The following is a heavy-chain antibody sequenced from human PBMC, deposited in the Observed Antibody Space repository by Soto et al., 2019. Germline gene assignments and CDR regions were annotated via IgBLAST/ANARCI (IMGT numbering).Heavy chain of an antibody. CDR2: IYYSGST. CDR3: ARVSYYDSSGYYYFDY. D-gene: IGHD3-22*01. Sequence: SETLSLTCTVSGGSISSGGYYWSWIRQHPGKGLEWIGYIYYSGSTYYNPSLKSRVTISVDTSKNQFSLKLSSVTAADTAVYYCARVSYYDSSGYYYFDYWGQGTLVTVSS. V-gene: IGHV4-31*03. J-gene: IGHJ4*02. CDR1: GGSISSGGYY.